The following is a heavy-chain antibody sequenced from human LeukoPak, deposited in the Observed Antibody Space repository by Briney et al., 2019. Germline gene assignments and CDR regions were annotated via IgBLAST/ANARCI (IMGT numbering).Heavy chain of an antibody. V-gene: IGHV3-30*02. CDR2: IRYDGSNK. J-gene: IGHJ4*02. CDR1: AFTFSSYG. CDR3: AKSDIVVVPAPDY. Sequence: GGSLRLSCAASAFTFSSYGMHWVRQAPGKGLEWVAFIRYDGSNKYYADSVKGRFTISRDNSKNTLYLQMNSLRAEDTAVYYCAKSDIVVVPAPDYWGQGTLVTVSS. D-gene: IGHD2-2*01.